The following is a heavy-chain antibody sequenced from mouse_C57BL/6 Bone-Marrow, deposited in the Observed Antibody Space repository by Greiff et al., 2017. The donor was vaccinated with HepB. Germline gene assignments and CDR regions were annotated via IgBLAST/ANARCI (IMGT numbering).Heavy chain of an antibody. J-gene: IGHJ2*01. CDR2: IYPGDGDT. CDR3: ARESPTVVAPFDY. CDR1: GYAFSSYW. D-gene: IGHD1-1*01. V-gene: IGHV1-82*01. Sequence: VQLQQSGPELVKPGASVKISCKASGYAFSSYWMNWVKQRPGKGLEWIGRIYPGDGDTNYNGKFKGKATLTAAKSSSTAYMQLRSRTSEDSAVYFYARESPTVVAPFDYWGQGTTLTVSS.